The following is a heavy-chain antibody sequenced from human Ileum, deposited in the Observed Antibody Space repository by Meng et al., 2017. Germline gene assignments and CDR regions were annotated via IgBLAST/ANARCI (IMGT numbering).Heavy chain of an antibody. CDR3: ARDPRIAAACLRGYYYYGMDV. D-gene: IGHD6-13*01. CDR1: GGSISSYY. CDR2: IYTSGST. Sequence: SETLSLTCTVSGGSISSYYWSWIRQPAGKGLEWIGRIYTSGSTNYNPSLKSRVTMSVDTSKNQFSLKLSSVTAADTAVYYCARDPRIAAACLRGYYYYGMDVWGQGTTVTVSS. V-gene: IGHV4-4*07. J-gene: IGHJ6*02.